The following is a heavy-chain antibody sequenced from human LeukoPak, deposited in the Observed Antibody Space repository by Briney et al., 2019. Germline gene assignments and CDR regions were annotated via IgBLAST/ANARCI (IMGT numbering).Heavy chain of an antibody. V-gene: IGHV3-30*02. Sequence: GGSLRLSCAASGFTFSSYGMHWVRQAPGEGLEWVAFIRYDGSNKYYADSVKGRFTISRDNSKNTLYLQMNSLRAEDTAVYYCAKDAEDIVVVVAASFDYWGQGTLVTVSS. CDR3: AKDAEDIVVVVAASFDY. D-gene: IGHD2-15*01. CDR2: IRYDGSNK. CDR1: GFTFSSYG. J-gene: IGHJ4*02.